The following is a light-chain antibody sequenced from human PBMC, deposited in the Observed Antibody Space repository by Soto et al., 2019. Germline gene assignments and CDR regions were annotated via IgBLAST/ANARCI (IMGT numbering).Light chain of an antibody. J-gene: IGKJ4*01. CDR1: QSVSSY. V-gene: IGKV3-11*01. CDR3: QQRSNWPLT. CDR2: DAS. Sequence: EIVLTQSPATLSLSPGERATLSCRASQSVSSYLAGYQQKPGQAPRLLMSDASNRATGIPARFSGSGSGTDFTLTISSLEPEDCAVYYCQQRSNWPLTFGGGTKVEIK.